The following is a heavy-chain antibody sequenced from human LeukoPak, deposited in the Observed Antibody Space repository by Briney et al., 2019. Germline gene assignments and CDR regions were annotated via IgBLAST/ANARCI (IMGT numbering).Heavy chain of an antibody. D-gene: IGHD3-9*01. CDR3: AKEAAGRYDILTGSMGY. Sequence: GGSLRLSCAASGFTFRSYDMHWVRQAPGKGLEWVAVISYDGSNKYYADSVKGRFTISRDNSKNTLYLQMNSLRAEDTAVYYCAKEAAGRYDILTGSMGYWGQGTLVTVSS. V-gene: IGHV3-30*18. CDR1: GFTFRSYD. J-gene: IGHJ4*02. CDR2: ISYDGSNK.